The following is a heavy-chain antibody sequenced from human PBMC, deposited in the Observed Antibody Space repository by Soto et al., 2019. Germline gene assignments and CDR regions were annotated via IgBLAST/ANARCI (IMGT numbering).Heavy chain of an antibody. D-gene: IGHD2-2*01. CDR1: GGSISSYY. J-gene: IGHJ6*03. V-gene: IGHV4-59*01. CDR3: ARARPAANYYYYMDV. CDR2: IYYSGST. Sequence: PSETLSLTCTVSGGSISSYYWSWIRQPPGKGLEWIGYIYYSGSTNYNPSLKSRVTISVDTSKNQFSLKLSSVTAADTAVYYCARARPAANYYYYMDVWGKGTTVT.